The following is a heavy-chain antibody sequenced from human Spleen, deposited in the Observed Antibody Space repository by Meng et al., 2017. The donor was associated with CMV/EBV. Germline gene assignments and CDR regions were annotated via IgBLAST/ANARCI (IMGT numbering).Heavy chain of an antibody. J-gene: IGHJ6*02. D-gene: IGHD3-10*01. CDR3: ARVPSGYYGMDV. CDR1: GFTFSSYS. CDR2: ITSRTSYI. Sequence: GESLKISCAASGFTFSSYSMNWVRQAPGKGLEWVSSITSRTSYIYYADSVKGRFTISRDNAKNSLYLQMNSLRAEDTAVYYCARVPSGYYGMDVWGQGTTVTVSS. V-gene: IGHV3-21*04.